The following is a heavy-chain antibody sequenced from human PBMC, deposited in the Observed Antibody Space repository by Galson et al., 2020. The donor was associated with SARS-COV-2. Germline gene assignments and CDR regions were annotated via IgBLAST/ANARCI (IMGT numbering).Heavy chain of an antibody. Sequence: GESLKLSCNASGYTFTTFGISWLRQAPGQRLAWMGWVRAYNRNVKFAHTLQDRVTMTRDTSTSTVYMELRSLRSEDTAVYYCAREEHDDTSGYWGYWGQGTLVTVSS. J-gene: IGHJ4*02. V-gene: IGHV1-18*04. CDR2: VRAYNRNV. CDR3: AREEHDDTSGYWGY. CDR1: GYTFTTFG. D-gene: IGHD3-22*01.